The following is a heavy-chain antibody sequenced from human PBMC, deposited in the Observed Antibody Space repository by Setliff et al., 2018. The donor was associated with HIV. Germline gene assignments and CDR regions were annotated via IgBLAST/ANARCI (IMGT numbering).Heavy chain of an antibody. V-gene: IGHV3-49*04. CDR2: IGSKAYGGTT. J-gene: IGHJ6*03. D-gene: IGHD5-18*01. CDR3: TRLRGYSYGLASYYYFYMDV. CDR1: GFTFSSYW. Sequence: PGGSLRLSCAASGFTFSSYWMSWVRQAPGEGLEWVGFIGSKAYGGTTEYAASVKGRFTISRDDSKSIAYLQMNSLKTEDTAVYYCTRLRGYSYGLASYYYFYMDVWGKGTTVTVSS.